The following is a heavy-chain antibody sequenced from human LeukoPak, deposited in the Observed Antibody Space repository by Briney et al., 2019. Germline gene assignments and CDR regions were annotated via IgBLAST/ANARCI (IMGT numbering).Heavy chain of an antibody. CDR3: AKDRGDYTYYFDY. Sequence: GGTLILSCAASGFTFSIYGMGWVRQAPGKGLEWVSSISDNGGNTYYADSAKGRFTISRDNSKNTLSLQMNSLGAEGTAVYYCAKDRGDYTYYFDYWGQGTLVTVSS. J-gene: IGHJ4*02. CDR2: ISDNGGNT. V-gene: IGHV3-23*01. CDR1: GFTFSIYG. D-gene: IGHD4-17*01.